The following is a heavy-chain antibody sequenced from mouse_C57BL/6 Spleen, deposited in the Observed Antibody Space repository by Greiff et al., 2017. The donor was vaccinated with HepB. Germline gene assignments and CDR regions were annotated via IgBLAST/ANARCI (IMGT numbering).Heavy chain of an antibody. CDR3: TRVFTTVVAPGAMDY. J-gene: IGHJ4*01. CDR1: GFTFSSYA. V-gene: IGHV5-9-1*02. Sequence: EVKLMESGEGLVKPGGSLKLSCAASGFTFSSYAMSWVRQTPEKRLEWVAYISSGGDYIYYADTVKGRFTISRDNARNTLYLQMSSLKSEDTAMYYCTRVFTTVVAPGAMDYWGQGTSVTVSS. CDR2: ISSGGDYI. D-gene: IGHD1-1*01.